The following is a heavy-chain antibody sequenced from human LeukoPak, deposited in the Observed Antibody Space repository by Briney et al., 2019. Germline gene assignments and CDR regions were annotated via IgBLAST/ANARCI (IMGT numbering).Heavy chain of an antibody. CDR2: IYQSGST. V-gene: IGHV4-38-2*02. CDR3: AAGALLFDY. CDR1: GYSISSGYY. D-gene: IGHD2/OR15-2a*01. J-gene: IGHJ4*02. Sequence: SETLSLTCTVSGYSISSGYYWGWIRQPPGKGLEWIGSIYQSGSTYYNPSLKSRVTISVDTSKNQFSLKLSSVTAADTAVYYCAAGALLFDYWGQGTLVTVSS.